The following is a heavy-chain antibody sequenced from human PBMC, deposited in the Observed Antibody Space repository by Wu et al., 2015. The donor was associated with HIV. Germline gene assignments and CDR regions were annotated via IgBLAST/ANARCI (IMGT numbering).Heavy chain of an antibody. D-gene: IGHD3-22*01. CDR3: AIKTYYYDSSGYLPDY. V-gene: IGHV1-2*02. Sequence: QVQLVQSGAEVKKPGASVKVSCKASGYTFTGYYMHWVRQAPGQGLEWMGWINPNSGGTNYAQKFQGRVTMTRDTSISTAYMELSRLRSDDTAVYYCAIKTYYYDSSGYLPDYWGQGTLVTVSS. J-gene: IGHJ4*02. CDR1: GYTFTGYY. CDR2: INPNSGGT.